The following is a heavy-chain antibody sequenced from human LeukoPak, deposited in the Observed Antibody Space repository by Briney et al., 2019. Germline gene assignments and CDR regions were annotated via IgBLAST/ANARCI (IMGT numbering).Heavy chain of an antibody. CDR2: MDYGGSP. J-gene: IGHJ4*02. Sequence: PSETLSLTCTVSGGSIASGGHYWSWIRQPPEKGLQWVGYMDYGGSPYYNPSLTRRLIISLDTSKNQFSLELSSVTAADTAMYYSESRSARPEGYFDYWGQGILVTVSS. D-gene: IGHD3-16*01. CDR3: ESRSARPEGYFDY. CDR1: GGSIASGGHY. V-gene: IGHV4-31*03.